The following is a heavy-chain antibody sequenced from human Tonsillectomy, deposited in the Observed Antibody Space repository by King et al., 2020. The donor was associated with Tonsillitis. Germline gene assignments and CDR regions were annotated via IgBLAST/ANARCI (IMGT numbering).Heavy chain of an antibody. V-gene: IGHV1-2*02. CDR3: AREAGSGAYNHFDY. CDR1: GYTFTDYY. D-gene: IGHD1-26*01. J-gene: IGHJ4*02. CDR2: INSKSGVT. Sequence: VQLVQSGAEEKTPGASVKVSCKASGYTFTDYYMHWVRQAPGQGLEWMGWINSKSGVTNFSEKFQGRVTMSRDTSISTAYAELRRLTSDDTAVYYCAREAGSGAYNHFDYWGQGTLVTVSS.